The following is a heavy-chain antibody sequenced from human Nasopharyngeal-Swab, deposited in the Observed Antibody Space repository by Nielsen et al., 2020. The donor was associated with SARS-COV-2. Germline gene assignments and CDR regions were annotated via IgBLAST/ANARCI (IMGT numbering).Heavy chain of an antibody. Sequence: LTCVVYGLTFTSYAMNWVRQAPGKGLEWLSAVNGNGADTYYADSVKGRFTISKDNSKNTLYLHMNSLRAEDTAVYYCAKDLTGYYAPLDQWGQGVLVTVSS. CDR1: GLTFTSYA. V-gene: IGHV3-23*01. CDR2: VNGNGADT. J-gene: IGHJ4*02. D-gene: IGHD3-9*01. CDR3: AKDLTGYYAPLDQ.